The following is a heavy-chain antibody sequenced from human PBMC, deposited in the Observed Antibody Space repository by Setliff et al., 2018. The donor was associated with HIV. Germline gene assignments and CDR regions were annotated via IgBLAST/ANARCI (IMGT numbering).Heavy chain of an antibody. Sequence: SETLSLTCAVSGVSISSGSYYWSWIRQPAGKGLEWIGYVYYSGSTNYNPSLKSRVTLSFDTSKNNFSLNLNSVTATDTAVYYCARGLKGGGYYFDYWGQGMLVTVSS. CDR2: VYYSGST. CDR1: GVSISSGSYY. CDR3: ARGLKGGGYYFDY. D-gene: IGHD1-26*01. J-gene: IGHJ4*01. V-gene: IGHV4-61*10.